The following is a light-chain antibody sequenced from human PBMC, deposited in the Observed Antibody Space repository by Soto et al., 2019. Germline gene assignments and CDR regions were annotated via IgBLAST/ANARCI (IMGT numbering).Light chain of an antibody. CDR2: DAS. J-gene: IGKJ1*01. Sequence: DIQMTQSPSTLSASVGDRVIITCRASQNVNKWLAWFQQKPGKVPKLLIFDASTLQTGVPSRFGGSGSGTEFTLTISNLQPDDFATYYCQQYNSYSPWTFGPGTKVEV. CDR1: QNVNKW. V-gene: IGKV1-5*01. CDR3: QQYNSYSPWT.